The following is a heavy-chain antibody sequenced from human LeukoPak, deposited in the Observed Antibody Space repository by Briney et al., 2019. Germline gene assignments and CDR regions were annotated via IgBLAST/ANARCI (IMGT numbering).Heavy chain of an antibody. D-gene: IGHD3-22*01. CDR2: ISSSGSTI. J-gene: IGHJ6*03. CDR3: VGDSSGYYYGYYYMDV. V-gene: IGHV3-48*03. CDR1: GFTFSSYE. Sequence: PGGSLRLSCAASGFTFSSYEMNWARQAPGKGLEWVSYISSSGSTIYYADSVKGRFTISRDDAKNSLYLQMNSLRAEDTAVYYCVGDSSGYYYGYYYMDVWGKGTTVTVSS.